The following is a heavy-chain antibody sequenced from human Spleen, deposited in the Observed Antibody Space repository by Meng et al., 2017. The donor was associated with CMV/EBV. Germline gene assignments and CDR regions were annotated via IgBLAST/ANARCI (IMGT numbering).Heavy chain of an antibody. V-gene: IGHV3-21*01. CDR1: GFTFSSYT. CDR3: ARDGGWYYFDY. D-gene: IGHD6-19*01. Sequence: GGSLRLSCAASGFTFSSYTMTWARQAPGKGLEWVSTISASGRFTYYADSVKGRVTISRDNAKNLLYLQMSSLRAGDTAVYYCARDGGWYYFDYWGQGTLVTVSS. J-gene: IGHJ4*02. CDR2: ISASGRFT.